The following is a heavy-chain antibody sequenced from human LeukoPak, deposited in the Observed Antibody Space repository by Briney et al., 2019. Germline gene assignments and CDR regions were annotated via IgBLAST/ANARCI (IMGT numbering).Heavy chain of an antibody. CDR3: ATGGFMVRGVIIPH. CDR1: GYTLTELS. Sequence: ASVKVSCKVSGYTLTELSMHWVRQAPGKGLEWMGGFDPEDGETIYAQKFQGRVTMTEDTSTDTAYMGLSSLRSEDTAVYYCATGGFMVRGVIIPHWGQGTLVTVSS. J-gene: IGHJ4*02. D-gene: IGHD3-10*01. CDR2: FDPEDGET. V-gene: IGHV1-24*01.